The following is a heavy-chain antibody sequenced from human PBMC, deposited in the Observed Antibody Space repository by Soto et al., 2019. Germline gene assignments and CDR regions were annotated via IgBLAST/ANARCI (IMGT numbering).Heavy chain of an antibody. D-gene: IGHD3-3*01. CDR3: ARDREYYDFWSGYYRGYYYGMDV. CDR2: IYYSGST. CDR1: GGSISSYY. Sequence: SETLSLTCTVSGGSISSYYWSWIRQPPGKGLEWIGYIYYSGSTNYNPSLKSRVTISVDTSKNQFSLKLSSVTAADTAVYYCARDREYYDFWSGYYRGYYYGMDVWGQGTTVTVSS. J-gene: IGHJ6*02. V-gene: IGHV4-59*01.